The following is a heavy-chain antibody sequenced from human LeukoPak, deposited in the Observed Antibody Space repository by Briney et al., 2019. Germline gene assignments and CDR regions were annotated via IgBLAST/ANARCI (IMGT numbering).Heavy chain of an antibody. CDR2: IYYSGST. D-gene: IGHD1-14*01. Sequence: SENLSLTCTVSGGSISSYYWSWIRQPPGKGLEWIGYIYYSGSTNYNPSLKSRVTISVDTTKNQFSLKLSSVTAADTAVYYCARPHSRTLTYGLDVWGQGTTVTVSS. J-gene: IGHJ6*02. CDR1: GGSISSYY. CDR3: ARPHSRTLTYGLDV. V-gene: IGHV4-59*08.